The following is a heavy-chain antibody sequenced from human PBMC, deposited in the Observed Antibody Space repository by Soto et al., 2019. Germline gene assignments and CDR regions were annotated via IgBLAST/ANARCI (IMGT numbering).Heavy chain of an antibody. Sequence: QVQLQQWGAGLLKPSETLSLTCAVYGGSFSGYYWSWIRQPPGKGLEWIGEINHSGSTNYNPSLTSRVTISVDTSKNRFSLKLGSVTAADTAVYYCARRFGLDTMAHGNFDYWGQGTLVTVSS. CDR3: ARRFGLDTMAHGNFDY. CDR2: INHSGST. J-gene: IGHJ4*02. CDR1: GGSFSGYY. V-gene: IGHV4-34*01. D-gene: IGHD3-10*01.